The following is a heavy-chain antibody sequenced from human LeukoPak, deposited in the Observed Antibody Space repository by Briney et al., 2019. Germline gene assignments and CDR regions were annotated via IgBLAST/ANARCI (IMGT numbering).Heavy chain of an antibody. CDR3: ARDRGGGYSYGQSYYFDY. Sequence: ASVKVSCKASGYTFTSYAMHWVRQAPGQRLEWMGWINAGNGNTKYSQKFQGRVTITRDTSASTAYMELSSLRSEDTAVYYCARDRGGGYSYGQSYYFDYWGQGTLVTVSS. V-gene: IGHV1-3*01. CDR1: GYTFTSYA. J-gene: IGHJ4*02. CDR2: INAGNGNT. D-gene: IGHD5-18*01.